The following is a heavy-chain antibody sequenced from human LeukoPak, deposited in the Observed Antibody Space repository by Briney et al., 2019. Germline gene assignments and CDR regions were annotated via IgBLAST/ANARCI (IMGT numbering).Heavy chain of an antibody. J-gene: IGHJ4*02. CDR2: IKSKPDGGTI. V-gene: IGHV3-15*01. CDR3: TTFYHEYSPY. Sequence: GGSLRLSCAASGFTFSNAWMNWVRQAPGKGLEWVGRIKSKPDGGTIDYAAPVKGRFTISRDDSKNTLYLQMNSLKTEDTAVYYCTTFYHEYSPYWGRGTLVTVSS. CDR1: GFTFSNAW. D-gene: IGHD2/OR15-2a*01.